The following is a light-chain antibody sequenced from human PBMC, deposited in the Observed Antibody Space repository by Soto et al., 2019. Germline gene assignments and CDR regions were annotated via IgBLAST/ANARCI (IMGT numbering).Light chain of an antibody. CDR3: RSYRRDXTYV. Sequence: QSSLAQPASVSGSPVQSITISCTGTSSDVGGYNYFSWYQHHPGKAPKLMIHEVSDRPSGISNRFSGSKSGNTASLTISGLQAEDEADYYCRSYRRDXTYVVGTGTKVXVX. CDR2: EVS. V-gene: IGLV2-14*01. CDR1: SSDVGGYNY. J-gene: IGLJ1*01.